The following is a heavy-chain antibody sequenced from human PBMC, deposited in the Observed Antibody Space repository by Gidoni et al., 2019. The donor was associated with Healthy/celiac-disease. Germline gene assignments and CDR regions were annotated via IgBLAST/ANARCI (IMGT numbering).Heavy chain of an antibody. CDR1: GGSFSGYY. Sequence: QVQLQQWGAGLLKPSETLSLTCAVYGGSFSGYYWSWIRQPPGKGLEWIGEINHSGSTNYNPSLKSRVTISVDTSKNQFSLKLSSVTAADTAVYYCARGYCSGGSCYRFNNWFDPWGQGTLVTVSS. CDR3: ARGYCSGGSCYRFNNWFDP. CDR2: INHSGST. V-gene: IGHV4-34*01. J-gene: IGHJ5*02. D-gene: IGHD2-15*01.